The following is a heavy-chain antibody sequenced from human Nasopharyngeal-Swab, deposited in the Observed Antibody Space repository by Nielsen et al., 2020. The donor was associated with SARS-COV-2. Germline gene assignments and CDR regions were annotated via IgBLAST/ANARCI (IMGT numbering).Heavy chain of an antibody. Sequence: LRHAPGQGVGWLGGIIPIFGTANYAQKFQGRVTITADESTSTAYMELSSLRSEDTAVYYCAREGVVAVAGSDYYGMDVWGQGTTVTVSS. V-gene: IGHV1-69*01. J-gene: IGHJ6*02. D-gene: IGHD2-15*01. CDR2: IIPIFGTA. CDR3: AREGVVAVAGSDYYGMDV.